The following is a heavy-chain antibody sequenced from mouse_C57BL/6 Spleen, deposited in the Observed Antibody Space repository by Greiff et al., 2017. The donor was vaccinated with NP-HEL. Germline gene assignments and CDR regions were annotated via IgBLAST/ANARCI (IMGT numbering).Heavy chain of an antibody. J-gene: IGHJ2*01. CDR2: INPSTGGT. CDR3: AKENDFDY. V-gene: IGHV1-42*01. CDR1: GYSFTGYY. Sequence: VQLQQSGPELVKPGASVKISCKASGYSFTGYYMNWVKQSPDKSLEWIGEINPSTGGTTYNQKFKAKATLTVDKSSSTAYMQLKSLTSEDSAAYYGAKENDFDYWGQGTTLTVSS.